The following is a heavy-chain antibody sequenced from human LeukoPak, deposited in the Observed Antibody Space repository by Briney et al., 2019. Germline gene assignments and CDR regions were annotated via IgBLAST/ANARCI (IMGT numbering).Heavy chain of an antibody. CDR3: AKDLDRMCHY. CDR2: ISYDGSNK. Sequence: PGGSLRLSCAASGFTFSSYAMHWVRQAPGKGLEWVAVISYDGSNKYYADSVKGRFTISRDNPKNTLYLQMNSLRPEDTAVYYCAKDLDRMCHYRGQGTLVTVSS. J-gene: IGHJ4*02. V-gene: IGHV3-30-3*01. CDR1: GFTFSSYA. D-gene: IGHD3-3*01.